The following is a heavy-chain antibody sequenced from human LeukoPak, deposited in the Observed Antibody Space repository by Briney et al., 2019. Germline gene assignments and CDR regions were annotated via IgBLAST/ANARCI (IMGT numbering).Heavy chain of an antibody. CDR3: ARGDYDILTAYPTHDY. D-gene: IGHD3-9*01. CDR1: GYSVTSYW. J-gene: IGHJ4*02. V-gene: IGHV5-51*01. CDR2: IYPGDSDT. Sequence: KLGESLKISCKGSGYSVTSYWIAWVRQMPGKGLEWMGIIYPGDSDTRYSPSFQGQVTISADKSISTAYLQWSSLKASDTAMYYCARGDYDILTAYPTHDYWGQGTLVTVSS.